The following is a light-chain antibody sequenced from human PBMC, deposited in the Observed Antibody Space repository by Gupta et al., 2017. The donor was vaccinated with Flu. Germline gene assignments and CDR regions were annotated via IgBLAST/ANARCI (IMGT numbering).Light chain of an antibody. CDR1: SNKVGEEG. V-gene: IGLV10-54*04. CDR2: RNK. CDR3: SARESSRSTRV. J-gene: IGLJ3*02. Sequence: TATITYTGNSNKVGEEGVDWRRHHQSHPPTLLCYRNKNRNSGIAERFSASRSGNTATLTITGLQTEDEADYYCSARESSRSTRVFGGGTKLTVL.